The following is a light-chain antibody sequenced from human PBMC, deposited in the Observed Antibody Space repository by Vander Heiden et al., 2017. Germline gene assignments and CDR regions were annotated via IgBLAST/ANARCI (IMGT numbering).Light chain of an antibody. CDR1: SSDVGAYDF. V-gene: IGLV2-8*01. CDR2: EVT. J-gene: IGLJ2*01. Sequence: QSALTQPPPASGPPGQSVTIPCTGTSSDVGAYDFVSWYQQHPGKAPKLMIYEVTTRPSGVPDRFSGSKSGNTASLTVSGLQAEDEADYYCNSYAGSNNLVFGGGTKLTVL. CDR3: NSYAGSNNLV.